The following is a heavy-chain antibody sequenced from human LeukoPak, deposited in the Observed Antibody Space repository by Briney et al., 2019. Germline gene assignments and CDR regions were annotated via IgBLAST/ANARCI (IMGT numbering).Heavy chain of an antibody. CDR3: ARSYGHSIDY. V-gene: IGHV3-7*01. CDR2: IKQDGSEK. J-gene: IGHJ4*02. CDR1: GFTFSSYW. D-gene: IGHD3-10*01. Sequence: GGSLRLSCAASGFTFSSYWMTWVRQAPGKGLEWVANIKQDGSEKYYVDSVKGRFTISRDNAQNSLYLQMNNLRAEDTAVYYCARSYGHSIDYWGQGTLVTVSS.